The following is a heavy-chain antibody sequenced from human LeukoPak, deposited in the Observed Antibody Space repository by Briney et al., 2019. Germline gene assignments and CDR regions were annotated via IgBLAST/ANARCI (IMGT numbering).Heavy chain of an antibody. CDR2: IIPIFGTA. CDR3: ARGSSIAVAGTGNWFDP. V-gene: IGHV1-69*13. Sequence: ASVKVSCKASGGTFSSYAISWVRQAPGQGLEQMGGIIPIFGTANYAQKFQGRVTITADESTSTAYMELSSLRSEDTAVYYCARGSSIAVAGTGNWFDPWGQGTLVTVSS. D-gene: IGHD6-19*01. J-gene: IGHJ5*02. CDR1: GGTFSSYA.